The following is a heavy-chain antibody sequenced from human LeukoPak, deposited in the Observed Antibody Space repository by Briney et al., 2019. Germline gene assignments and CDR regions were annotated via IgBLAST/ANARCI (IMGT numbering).Heavy chain of an antibody. CDR2: ISGSGGST. D-gene: IGHD3-22*01. Sequence: GGSLRLSCAASGFTFSNAWMSWVRQAPGKGLEWVSAISGSGGSTYYADSVKGRFTISRDNSKNTLYLQMNSLRAEDTAVYYCAKASAMIVVVSKHFDYWGQGTLVTVSS. V-gene: IGHV3-23*01. J-gene: IGHJ4*02. CDR1: GFTFSNAW. CDR3: AKASAMIVVVSKHFDY.